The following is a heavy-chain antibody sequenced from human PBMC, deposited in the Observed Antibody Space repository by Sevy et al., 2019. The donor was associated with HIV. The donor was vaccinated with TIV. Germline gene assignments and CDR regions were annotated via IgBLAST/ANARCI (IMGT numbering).Heavy chain of an antibody. Sequence: GGSLRLSCAASGFTFSDYYMSWIRQAPGKGLEWVSYISSSSYTNYADSVKGRFTISRDNAKNSLYLQMNSLRAEDTAVYYCARRAGIAAAGNSPDAFDIWGQGTMVTVSS. CDR2: ISSSSYT. D-gene: IGHD6-13*01. V-gene: IGHV3-11*06. CDR1: GFTFSDYY. CDR3: ARRAGIAAAGNSPDAFDI. J-gene: IGHJ3*02.